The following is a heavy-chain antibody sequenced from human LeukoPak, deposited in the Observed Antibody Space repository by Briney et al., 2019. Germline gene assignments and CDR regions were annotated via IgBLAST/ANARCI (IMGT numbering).Heavy chain of an antibody. D-gene: IGHD1-14*01. CDR3: AREGQTVAFDI. Sequence: GGSLRLSCAASGFTVSSNYMSWVRQAPGKGLERVSVIYSGGSTYYADSVKRRFTISRDNSKNTLYLQMNSLRAEDTAVYYCAREGQTVAFDIWGQGTMVTVSS. J-gene: IGHJ3*02. CDR1: GFTVSSNY. CDR2: IYSGGST. V-gene: IGHV3-66*01.